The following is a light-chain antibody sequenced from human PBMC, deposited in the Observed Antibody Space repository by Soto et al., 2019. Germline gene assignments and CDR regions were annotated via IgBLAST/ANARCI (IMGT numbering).Light chain of an antibody. CDR1: SSDVGSYNP. V-gene: IGLV2-23*01. Sequence: QSVLTQPASVSGSPGQSITISCTGTSSDVGSYNPVSWYQQHPGKAPKFMIYEATKRPSGVSNRFSGSKSGNTASLTISGLQAEDEADYYCCSYAGSSTDVFGTGTKLTVL. CDR2: EAT. CDR3: CSYAGSSTDV. J-gene: IGLJ1*01.